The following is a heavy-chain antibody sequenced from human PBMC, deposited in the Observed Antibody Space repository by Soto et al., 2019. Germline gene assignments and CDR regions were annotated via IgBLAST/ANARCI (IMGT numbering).Heavy chain of an antibody. Sequence: VQLVESGGGLVQPGRSLRLSCAASGFTFSTYSMHWVRQAPGKGLEWVAVLSYDVRNKFYADSVKGRFTISRDNAKNTLYLQMNSLRTDDTAVYYCAREHVAGYYNVLGYWGQGTLVTVSS. CDR1: GFTFSTYS. V-gene: IGHV3-30*04. CDR3: AREHVAGYYNVLGY. CDR2: LSYDVRNK. J-gene: IGHJ4*02. D-gene: IGHD6-19*01.